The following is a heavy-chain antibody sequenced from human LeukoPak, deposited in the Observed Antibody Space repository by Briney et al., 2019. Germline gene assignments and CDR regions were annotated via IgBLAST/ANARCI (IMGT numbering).Heavy chain of an antibody. V-gene: IGHV5-51*01. Sequence: GESLKISCKGSGYSFTTYWIGWVRQMPGKGLEWMGIICPGDSDTTYSPSFQGQVTISADKSISTAYLQWNSLKASDTAMYYCARQRTVTTSFDYWGQGTLVTVSS. CDR1: GYSFTTYW. J-gene: IGHJ4*02. CDR2: ICPGDSDT. D-gene: IGHD4-17*01. CDR3: ARQRTVTTSFDY.